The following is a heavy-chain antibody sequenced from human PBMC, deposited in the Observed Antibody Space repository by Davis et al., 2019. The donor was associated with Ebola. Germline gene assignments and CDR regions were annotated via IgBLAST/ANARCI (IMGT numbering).Heavy chain of an antibody. D-gene: IGHD1-1*01. J-gene: IGHJ6*04. CDR3: ARGRLEYYYGMDV. CDR2: IYYSGTT. Sequence: MPSETLSLTCAVYGGSFSGYYWSWIRQHPGEGLEWIGIIYYSGTTHYNPSLKSRVIISRDTSKNQFSLKLSSVTAADTAVYYCARGRLEYYYGMDVWGKGTTVTVSS. V-gene: IGHV4-34*01. CDR1: GGSFSGYY.